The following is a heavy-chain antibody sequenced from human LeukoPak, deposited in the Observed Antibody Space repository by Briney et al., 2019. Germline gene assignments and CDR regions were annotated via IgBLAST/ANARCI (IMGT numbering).Heavy chain of an antibody. V-gene: IGHV3-7*01. J-gene: IGHJ4*02. CDR2: IQPDGSGA. CDR1: GFTFRGYW. CDR3: AREDDHNTNDC. D-gene: IGHD5-24*01. Sequence: GGSLRLSCVTSGFTFRGYWMSWFRQAPGKGLEWVGNIQPDGSGAFYVDAMRGRFTISRDNAQNSLYLQISSLRAEDTAVYYCAREDDHNTNDCWGQGTLVTVSS.